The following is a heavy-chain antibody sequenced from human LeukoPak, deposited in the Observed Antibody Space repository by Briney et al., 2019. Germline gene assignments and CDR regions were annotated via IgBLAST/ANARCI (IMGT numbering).Heavy chain of an antibody. J-gene: IGHJ4*02. CDR1: GFTFSNYA. V-gene: IGHV3-23*01. CDR2: ISGTGGST. CDR3: AKTLSSSSWTPLG. D-gene: IGHD6-13*01. Sequence: GGSLRLSCAASGFTFSNYAMSWVRQAPGKGLEWVAGISGTGGSTYYADSVKGRFTISRDNSENTLHLQMNSLRAEDTAVYYCAKTLSSSSWTPLGWGQGTLVTVSS.